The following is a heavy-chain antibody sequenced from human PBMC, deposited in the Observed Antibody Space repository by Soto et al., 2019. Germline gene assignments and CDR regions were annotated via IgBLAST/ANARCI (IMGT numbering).Heavy chain of an antibody. Sequence: GGSLRLSCAASGFTFNTYWMHWVRQAPGKGPVWVSRINTDGSNTRYADSVKGRFTISRDNAKNTLYLQMNSLGVEDTAIYYCARDGPRGDNGAVSFDHWGQGALVTVSS. D-gene: IGHD2-8*01. J-gene: IGHJ4*02. CDR2: INTDGSNT. V-gene: IGHV3-74*01. CDR3: ARDGPRGDNGAVSFDH. CDR1: GFTFNTYW.